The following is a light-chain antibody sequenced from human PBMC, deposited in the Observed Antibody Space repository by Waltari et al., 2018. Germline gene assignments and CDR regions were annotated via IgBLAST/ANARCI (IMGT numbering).Light chain of an antibody. J-gene: IGKJ4*01. CDR2: AAS. V-gene: IGKV3-20*01. CDR1: QSVTNNY. Sequence: EIVLTQSPGTLSLSPGERATLSCRASQSVTNNYLAWYRQKPGQAPRVLIYAASSRATGIPERFSGSGSGTDFSLTIRRVEPEDFAVDFCQQYGSSPLTFGGGTKVEIK. CDR3: QQYGSSPLT.